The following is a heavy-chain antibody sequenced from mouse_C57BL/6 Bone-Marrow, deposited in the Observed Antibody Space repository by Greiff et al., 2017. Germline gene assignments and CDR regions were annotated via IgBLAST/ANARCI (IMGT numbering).Heavy chain of an antibody. CDR2: SDPRDGST. V-gene: IGHV1-78*01. CDR3: ARRWLLAWFAY. J-gene: IGHJ3*01. D-gene: IGHD2-3*01. CDR1: GYTVTDHT. Sequence: QVQLQQSDAELVKPGASVKISCKVSGYTVTDHTIHWMKQRPEQGREWIGYSDPRDGSTKDKEKFKGKGTWTADKSYSTADMQLNSLTSEDSAVYFCARRWLLAWFAYWGQGTLVTVSA.